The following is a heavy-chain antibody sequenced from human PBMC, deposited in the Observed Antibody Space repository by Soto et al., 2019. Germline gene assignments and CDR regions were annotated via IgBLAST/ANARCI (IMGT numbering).Heavy chain of an antibody. Sequence: PGGSLRLSCAASGFTFTSYVMSWVRQAPGKGLEWVSAITGSGGDTYYADSVKGRFTISRDHSTLYLQMSTLRAEDTAFYYCAKGSASTRPYYFDYWGQGALVTVSS. J-gene: IGHJ4*02. CDR3: AKGSASTRPYYFDY. D-gene: IGHD2-21*01. CDR1: GFTFTSYV. V-gene: IGHV3-23*01. CDR2: ITGSGGDT.